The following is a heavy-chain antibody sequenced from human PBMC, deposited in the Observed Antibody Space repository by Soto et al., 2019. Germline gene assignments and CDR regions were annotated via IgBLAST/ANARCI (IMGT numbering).Heavy chain of an antibody. J-gene: IGHJ3*02. CDR1: GYDFSTYW. CDR3: ATPSPDSSTSLDM. Sequence: GESLKISCKGSGYDFSTYWIGWVRQMPGNGLEWLGIIYPGDSDTRYSPSFQGQVTISADKSINTAYLQWTSLKASDTAMYYCATPSPDSSTSLDMWGQGTMVTVSS. CDR2: IYPGDSDT. D-gene: IGHD2-2*01. V-gene: IGHV5-51*01.